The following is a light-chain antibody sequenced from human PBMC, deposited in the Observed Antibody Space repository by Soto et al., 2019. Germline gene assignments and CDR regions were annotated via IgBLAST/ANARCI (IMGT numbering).Light chain of an antibody. CDR2: GAS. CDR1: QSLSNSF. V-gene: IGKV3-20*01. J-gene: IGKJ4*01. CDR3: QQYGRLPLS. Sequence: EILLTQSPGTLSLSPGDRATLSCSASQSLSNSFLAWYQQKPGQPPRLLISGASIRAPDIPDRFSGSGSGTDFTLPISRLEPEDFAVYFCQQYGRLPLSFGGGTKVDIK.